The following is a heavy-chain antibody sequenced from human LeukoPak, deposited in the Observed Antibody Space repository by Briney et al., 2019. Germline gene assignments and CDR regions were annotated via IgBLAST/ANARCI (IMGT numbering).Heavy chain of an antibody. Sequence: SVKVSCKASGCTFTNYAISWVRQASGQGLEWMGGIIPIFGTTNYAQKFQGRVTITADKSTSTAYMELSSLRSEDTAVYYCASPYYDSTLIDIWGQGTMVTVSS. CDR1: GCTFTNYA. CDR2: IIPIFGTT. J-gene: IGHJ3*02. CDR3: ASPYYDSTLIDI. V-gene: IGHV1-69*06. D-gene: IGHD3-22*01.